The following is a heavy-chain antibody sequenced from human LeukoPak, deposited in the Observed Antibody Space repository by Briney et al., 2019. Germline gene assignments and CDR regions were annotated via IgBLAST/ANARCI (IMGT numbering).Heavy chain of an antibody. CDR3: AKESGSGQRGQYFDY. CDR2: ISWNSGSI. D-gene: IGHD1-26*01. Sequence: PGGALRLSCAASGFTFDDYAMHWVRQAPGKGREGVSGISWNSGSIGYADSVKGRFTISRATDKNSLSLQMNTLRAEDTALYYCAKESGSGQRGQYFDYWGQATLVTVSS. CDR1: GFTFDDYA. V-gene: IGHV3-9*01. J-gene: IGHJ4*02.